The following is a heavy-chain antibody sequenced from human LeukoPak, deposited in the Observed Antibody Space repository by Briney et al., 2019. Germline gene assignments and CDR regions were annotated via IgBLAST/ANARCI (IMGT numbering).Heavy chain of an antibody. CDR3: EKETLYYGSRSFMGY. J-gene: IGHJ4*02. CDR1: GITFSSYA. Sequence: GGPLRLSCAASGITFSSYAMSWVPKAPGKGLEWCSGFSGSAGNTYYADSLKGRFTVSREHSKNTVYQQMNSLRPEDTAVYYCEKETLYYGSRSFMGYWGRGTGVSVSS. D-gene: IGHD3-10*01. V-gene: IGHV3-23*01. CDR2: FSGSAGNT.